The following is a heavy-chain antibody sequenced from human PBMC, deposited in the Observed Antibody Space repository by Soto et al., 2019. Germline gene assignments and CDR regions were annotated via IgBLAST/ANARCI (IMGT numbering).Heavy chain of an antibody. J-gene: IGHJ6*02. D-gene: IGHD3-22*01. CDR3: AVHLGQNYYRLDV. CDR2: IDPSDSYT. V-gene: IGHV5-10-1*01. CDR1: GYSFTSYW. Sequence: GESLKISCKGSGYSFTSYWISWVRQMPGKGLEWMGRIDPSDSYTNYSPSFQGHVTISADKSISTAYLQWSSLGAADTAVYYCAVHLGQNYYRLDVWGQGTTVTVSS.